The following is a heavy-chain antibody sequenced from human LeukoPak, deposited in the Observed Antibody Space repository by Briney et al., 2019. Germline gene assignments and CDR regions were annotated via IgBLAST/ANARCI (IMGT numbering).Heavy chain of an antibody. J-gene: IGHJ4*02. D-gene: IGHD1-26*01. CDR1: GFIVSGDF. V-gene: IGHV3-53*01. CDR3: ARERGRGRDSPWFDY. CDR2: IYSDGST. Sequence: GGSLRLSCAASGFIVSGDFMSWVRQAPGKGLEWVSVIYSDGSTYYADSVKGRFTISRDNSKNTLDLQMTGLRAEDTAVYYCARERGRGRDSPWFDYWGQGALVTVSS.